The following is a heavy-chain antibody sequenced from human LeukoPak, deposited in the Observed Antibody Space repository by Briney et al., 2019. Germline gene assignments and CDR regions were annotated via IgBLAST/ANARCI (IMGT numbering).Heavy chain of an antibody. CDR2: IYYSGST. CDR3: ARARDWSAGSWFDP. J-gene: IGHJ5*02. Sequence: SETLSLTCTVSGGSISGYFWSWIRQPPGKGLEWIGYIYYSGSTNYNPSLKSRVTMSVDTSKNQFSLRLDSVTAVDTAMYYCARARDWSAGSWFDPWGQGILVTVSS. D-gene: IGHD3/OR15-3a*01. V-gene: IGHV4-59*01. CDR1: GGSISGYF.